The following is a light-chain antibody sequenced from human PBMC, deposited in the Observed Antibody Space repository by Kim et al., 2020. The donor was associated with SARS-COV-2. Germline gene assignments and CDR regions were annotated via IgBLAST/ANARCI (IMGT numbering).Light chain of an antibody. CDR2: DVS. V-gene: IGLV2-14*03. J-gene: IGLJ1*01. CDR1: NSDVGVYNY. CDR3: TSYTTSSTYV. Sequence: QSALTQPASVSGSPGQSITISCTGTNSDVGVYNYVSWYQQYPGKAPKVMIYDVSKRASGVSNRFSGSKSGNTASLTISGLQPEDEADYYCTSYTTSSTYVVGTGTQLTVL.